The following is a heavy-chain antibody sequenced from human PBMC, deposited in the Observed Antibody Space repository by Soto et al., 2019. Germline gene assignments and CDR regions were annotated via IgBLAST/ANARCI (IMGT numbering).Heavy chain of an antibody. V-gene: IGHV3-49*05. CDR3: TRALLYFGEPEYYFDI. Sequence: EVQLVESGGGLVKPGRSLRLSCTASGFTFGDYAMSWFRQAPGKGLEWVGFIRSKAYGGTTEHAASVKGRFISSRDDAKSTAYLQMNSLKTEDTALYYCTRALLYFGEPEYYFDIWGQGALVTVSS. J-gene: IGHJ4*02. CDR1: GFTFGDYA. D-gene: IGHD3-3*01. CDR2: IRSKAYGGTT.